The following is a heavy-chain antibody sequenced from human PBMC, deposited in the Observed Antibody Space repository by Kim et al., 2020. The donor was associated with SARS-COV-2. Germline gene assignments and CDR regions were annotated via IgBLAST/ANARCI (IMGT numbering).Heavy chain of an antibody. Sequence: ADSVKGRFTISRDNAKNSLYLQMNSLRAEDTDLYYCAKGTVTMVRGWLHYWGQGTLVTVSS. V-gene: IGHV3-9*01. CDR3: AKGTVTMVRGWLHY. J-gene: IGHJ4*02. D-gene: IGHD3-10*01.